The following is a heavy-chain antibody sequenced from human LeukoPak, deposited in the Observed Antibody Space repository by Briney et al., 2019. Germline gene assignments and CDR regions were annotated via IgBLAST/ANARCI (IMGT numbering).Heavy chain of an antibody. CDR1: GYTFTSYG. CDR3: AGEASSSGSQPDDY. D-gene: IGHD3-22*01. J-gene: IGHJ4*02. Sequence: SVKVSCKASGYTFTSYGISWVRQAPGQGLEWMGWISAYNGNTNYAQKLQGRVTMTTDTSASTAYMELSSLRSEDTAVYYCAGEASSSGSQPDDYWGQGTLVTVSS. CDR2: ISAYNGNT. V-gene: IGHV1-18*01.